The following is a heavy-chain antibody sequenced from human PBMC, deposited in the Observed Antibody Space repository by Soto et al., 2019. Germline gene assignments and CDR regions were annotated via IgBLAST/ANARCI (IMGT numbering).Heavy chain of an antibody. Sequence: SVKVSCKASGGTFSSYAISWVRQAPGQGLEWMGGIIPIFGTANYAQRFQGRVTITADESASTAYMELSSLRSEDTAVYYCARDAGYCSGGSCSNWFDPWGQGTLVTVSS. CDR3: ARDAGYCSGGSCSNWFDP. V-gene: IGHV1-69*13. CDR2: IIPIFGTA. D-gene: IGHD2-15*01. J-gene: IGHJ5*02. CDR1: GGTFSSYA.